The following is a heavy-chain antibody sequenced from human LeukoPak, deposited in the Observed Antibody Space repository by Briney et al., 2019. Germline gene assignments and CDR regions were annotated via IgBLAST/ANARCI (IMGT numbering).Heavy chain of an antibody. CDR3: AREADYDILTGHGVWFDP. D-gene: IGHD3-9*01. V-gene: IGHV4-31*03. CDR2: IYYSGST. J-gene: IGHJ5*02. Sequence: SETLSLTCTVSGGSISSGGYYWSWIRQHPGKGLEWIGYIYYSGSTYYNPSLKSRVTISVDTSKNQFSLKLSSVTAADTAVYYCAREADYDILTGHGVWFDPWGQGTLVTVSS. CDR1: GGSISSGGYY.